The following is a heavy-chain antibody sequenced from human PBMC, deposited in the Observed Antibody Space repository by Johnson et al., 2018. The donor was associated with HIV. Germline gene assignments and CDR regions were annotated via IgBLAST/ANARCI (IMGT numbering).Heavy chain of an antibody. CDR2: IRYDGSNK. J-gene: IGHJ3*02. Sequence: QEQLVESGGGVVQPGGSLRLSCVASGFTFSSYGMHWVRQAPGKGLEWVAFIRYDGSNKHYADSVKGRFTISRDNSKNTLFLQMNSLTAGDTAVYYCARERDPERGSQQSGVYAFYIWGQGTMVTVSS. D-gene: IGHD3-10*01. V-gene: IGHV3-30*02. CDR3: ARERDPERGSQQSGVYAFYI. CDR1: GFTFSSYG.